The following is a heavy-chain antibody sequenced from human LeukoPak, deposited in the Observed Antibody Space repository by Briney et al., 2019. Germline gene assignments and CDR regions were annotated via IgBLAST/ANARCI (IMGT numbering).Heavy chain of an antibody. J-gene: IGHJ5*02. CDR1: GGSISSYY. CDR2: IYYSGSS. Sequence: SETLSLTCTVSGGSISSYYWSWIRQPPGKGLEWIGFIYYSGSSNYNPSLKSRVTISVDTSKNQFSLKLSSVTAADTAVYYCARGILTGYNWFDPWGQGTLVTVS. V-gene: IGHV4-59*01. D-gene: IGHD3-9*01. CDR3: ARGILTGYNWFDP.